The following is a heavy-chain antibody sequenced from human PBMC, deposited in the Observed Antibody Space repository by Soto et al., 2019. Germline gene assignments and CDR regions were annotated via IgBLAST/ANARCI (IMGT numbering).Heavy chain of an antibody. D-gene: IGHD1-26*01. Sequence: SGGSLRLSCAASGFTFNHYGMAWVRQAPGKGLEWVSVISGSGGKTYYADSVEGRFTISRDNSKNTLYLQMNSLRAEDTAVYYCARGPEVGATSPPDYWGQGTLVTVSS. CDR3: ARGPEVGATSPPDY. J-gene: IGHJ4*02. CDR1: GFTFNHYG. V-gene: IGHV3-23*01. CDR2: ISGSGGKT.